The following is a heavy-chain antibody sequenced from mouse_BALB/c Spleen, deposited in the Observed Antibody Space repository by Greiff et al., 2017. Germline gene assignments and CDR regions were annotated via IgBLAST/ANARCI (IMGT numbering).Heavy chain of an antibody. CDR3: ARGKLDRFYAMDY. V-gene: IGHV1-87*01. CDR1: GYTFTSYW. J-gene: IGHJ4*01. Sequence: QVQLQQSGAELARPGASVKLSCKASGYTFTSYWMQWVKQRPGQGLEWIGAIYPGDGDTRYTQKFKGKATLTADKSSSTAYMQLSSLASEDSAVYYCARGKLDRFYAMDYWGQGTSVTVSS. D-gene: IGHD2-14*01. CDR2: IYPGDGDT.